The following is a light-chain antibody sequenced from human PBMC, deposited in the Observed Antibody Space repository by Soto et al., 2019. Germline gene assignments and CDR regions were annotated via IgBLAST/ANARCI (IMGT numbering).Light chain of an antibody. CDR3: QQYNNWPRT. CDR2: GAY. V-gene: IGKV3-15*01. J-gene: IGKJ1*01. CDR1: QSVSSN. Sequence: EIVMTQSPATLSVSPGERSPLSCMASQSVSSNLAWYQQKPVQAPRLLISGAYTRAPGITARFSGSGYGTEFTLTISSLQSEDFAVYYCQQYNNWPRTFGQGTKVDIK.